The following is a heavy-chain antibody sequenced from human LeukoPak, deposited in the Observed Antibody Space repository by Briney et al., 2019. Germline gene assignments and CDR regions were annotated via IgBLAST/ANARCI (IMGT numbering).Heavy chain of an antibody. V-gene: IGHV5-51*01. D-gene: IGHD2-21*02. CDR3: ARVGDKVDTFDI. CDR2: IYPGDSHT. CDR1: GYIFKSYW. Sequence: GEALKISCKGSGYIFKSYWIGWVRQMPGKGREWMGVIYPGDSHTKYSPSFQGLVTISADKSISPAYLQWSSLKASDTALYYCARVGDKVDTFDIWGQGTMVTVSS. J-gene: IGHJ3*02.